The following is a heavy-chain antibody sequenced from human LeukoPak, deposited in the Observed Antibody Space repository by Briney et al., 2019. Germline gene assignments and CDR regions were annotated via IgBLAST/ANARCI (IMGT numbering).Heavy chain of an antibody. D-gene: IGHD3-3*01. J-gene: IGHJ5*02. Sequence: DGSNKYYADSVKGRFTISRDNSKNTLYLQMNSLRAEDTAVCYCARDGNFWSGYPNWFDPWGQGTLVTVSS. CDR3: ARDGNFWSGYPNWFDP. V-gene: IGHV3-33*01. CDR2: DGSNK.